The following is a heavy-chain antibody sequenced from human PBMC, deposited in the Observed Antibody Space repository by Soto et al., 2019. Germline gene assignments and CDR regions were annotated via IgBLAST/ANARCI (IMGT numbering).Heavy chain of an antibody. D-gene: IGHD3-22*01. Sequence: ASVKVSCTASGGTFSSYAISWVRQAPGQGLEWMGRIIPIFGTENYAQKFQERVTITRDMSTSTAYMEMSSLRSEDTAVYYCAAESVVVTRDAFDIWGQGTMVTVSS. J-gene: IGHJ3*02. CDR2: IIPIFGTE. CDR1: GGTFSSYA. V-gene: IGHV1-69*05. CDR3: AAESVVVTRDAFDI.